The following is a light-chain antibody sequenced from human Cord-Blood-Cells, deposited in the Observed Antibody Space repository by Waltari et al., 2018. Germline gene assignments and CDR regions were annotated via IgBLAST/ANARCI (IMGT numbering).Light chain of an antibody. CDR2: GKN. CDR3: NSRDSSGNHVV. J-gene: IGLJ2*01. V-gene: IGLV3-19*01. CDR1: SLRSNY. Sequence: SSELTQDPAVSVAFGQTVRITCQGDSLRSNYASWYQQKPGQAPVLVIYGKNNRPSGIPVRFSGSSSGNTASLTIPGAQAEDEADYYCNSRDSSGNHVVFGGGTKLTVL.